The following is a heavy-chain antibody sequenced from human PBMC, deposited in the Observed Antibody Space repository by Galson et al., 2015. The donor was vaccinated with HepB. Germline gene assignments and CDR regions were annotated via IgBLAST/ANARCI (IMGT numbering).Heavy chain of an antibody. V-gene: IGHV3-30*18. CDR2: ISDDGSNK. Sequence: SLRLSCAASGFTFSTSGMHWVRQAPGRGLEWVAAISDDGSNKHSADSVKGRFFISRDNSNNTVSLQMNSLRVEDTAVYYCTKGAYRNILMSGGWFDPWGQGTLVSVSS. CDR1: GFTFSTSG. J-gene: IGHJ5*02. CDR3: TKGAYRNILMSGGWFDP. D-gene: IGHD1/OR15-1a*01.